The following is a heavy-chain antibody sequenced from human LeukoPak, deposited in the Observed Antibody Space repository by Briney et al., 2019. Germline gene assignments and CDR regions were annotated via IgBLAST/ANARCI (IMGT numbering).Heavy chain of an antibody. D-gene: IGHD5-24*01. CDR3: ARDLGRDRYFDS. CDR1: GFTFSPYP. CDR2: ISGPSDTI. V-gene: IGHV3-48*04. Sequence: GGSLRLSCAASGFTFSPYPMDWVRQAPGKGLEWVSYISGPSDTIHYADSVKGRFTISRDNAKNSLYLQMNSLGAEDTAVYYCARDLGRDRYFDSWGQGTLVTVSS. J-gene: IGHJ4*02.